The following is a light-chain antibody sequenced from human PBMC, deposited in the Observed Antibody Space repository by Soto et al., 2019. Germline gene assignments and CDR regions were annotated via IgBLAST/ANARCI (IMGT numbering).Light chain of an antibody. V-gene: IGLV1-47*01. J-gene: IGLJ2*01. Sequence: QSVLTQSPSASGTPGQRVTISCSGDNSNIGSNYVYWYQQLPGTAPKLLIYRNNQRPSGVPYRFSGSKSGTSASLAISGLRSEDETDYYCSAWDDSLSGVVFGGGTKLTVL. CDR3: SAWDDSLSGVV. CDR1: NSNIGSNY. CDR2: RNN.